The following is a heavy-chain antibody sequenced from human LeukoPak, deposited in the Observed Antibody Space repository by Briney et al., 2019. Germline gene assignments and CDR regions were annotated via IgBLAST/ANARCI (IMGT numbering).Heavy chain of an antibody. V-gene: IGHV3-7*01. Sequence: GGSLRLSCAASGFTFSSYWMSWVRQAPGKGLEWVANIKQDGSEEYYVDSVKGRFTTSRDNAKNSLYLQMNSLRAEDTAVYYCARHSANWNYLVYWGQGTLVTVSS. J-gene: IGHJ4*02. D-gene: IGHD1-1*01. CDR2: IKQDGSEE. CDR3: ARHSANWNYLVY. CDR1: GFTFSSYW.